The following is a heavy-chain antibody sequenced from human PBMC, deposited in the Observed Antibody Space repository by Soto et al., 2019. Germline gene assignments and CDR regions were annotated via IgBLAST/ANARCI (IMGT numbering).Heavy chain of an antibody. D-gene: IGHD6-19*01. V-gene: IGHV5-51*01. J-gene: IGHJ3*01. CDR1: GYTFTNSW. CDR2: IYPGDSDT. Sequence: GAALKSSCKAPGYTFTNSWIGRVRQIPGKGLEWMGIIYPGDSDTRYSPSFQGQVTISADKSISTAYLQWSSLKASDTAMYYCARPYSSGSYFAFDFWGKGTMVTVSS. CDR3: ARPYSSGSYFAFDF.